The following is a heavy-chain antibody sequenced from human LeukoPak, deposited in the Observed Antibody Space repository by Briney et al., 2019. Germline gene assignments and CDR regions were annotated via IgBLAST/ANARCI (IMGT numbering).Heavy chain of an antibody. CDR3: AGENRGGTSISSHIYYFDY. Sequence: ASVKVSCKASGYTFTGYYMHWVRQAPGQGLEWMGWINPNSGGTNFAQKFQGRVTMTRDTSISTAYMELSRLRSDDTAVYYCAGENRGGTSISSHIYYFDYWGQGTLVTVSS. D-gene: IGHD1-14*01. CDR1: GYTFTGYY. CDR2: INPNSGGT. J-gene: IGHJ4*02. V-gene: IGHV1-2*02.